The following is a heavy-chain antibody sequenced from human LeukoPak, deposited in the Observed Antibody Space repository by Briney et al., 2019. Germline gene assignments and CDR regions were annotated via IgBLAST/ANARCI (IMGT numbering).Heavy chain of an antibody. V-gene: IGHV1-69*05. CDR2: IIPIFGTA. D-gene: IGHD6-13*01. CDR1: GGTFSSYA. Sequence: SVKVSCKASGGTFSSYAISWVRQAPGQGLEWMGGIIPIFGTANYAQKFQGRVTITTDESTSTAYMELSSLRSEDTALYYCATIIVSADGTFFDYWGQGTLVTVSS. CDR3: ATIIVSADGTFFDY. J-gene: IGHJ4*02.